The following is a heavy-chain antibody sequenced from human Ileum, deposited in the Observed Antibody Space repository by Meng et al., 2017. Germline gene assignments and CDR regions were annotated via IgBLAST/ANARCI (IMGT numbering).Heavy chain of an antibody. V-gene: IGHV4-34*01. CDR2: INHSGST. CDR1: GGSFSGYY. CDR3: ARGGPWFDP. J-gene: IGHJ5*02. Sequence: QAELQQWGVVLFKPSVRLSFACAVYGGSFSGYYWSWIRQPPGKGLEWIGEINHSGSTNYNPSLKSRVTISVDTSKNQFSLKLSSVTAADTAVYYCARGGPWFDPWGQGTLVTVSS.